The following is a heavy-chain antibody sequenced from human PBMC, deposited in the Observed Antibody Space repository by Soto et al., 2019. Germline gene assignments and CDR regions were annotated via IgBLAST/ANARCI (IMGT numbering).Heavy chain of an antibody. CDR1: GGSISSSNW. D-gene: IGHD2-2*01. Sequence: QVHLRESGPGLGRPSENLSLSCVISGGSISSSNWWGWVGQPPGKGLEWVGQIFHTGSTYYNPSLKSRLTISVDKSNNQFSLRLTSVTAADTAVYFCARTYCSNTVCPHDYWGQGTLVTVSS. CDR3: ARTYCSNTVCPHDY. CDR2: IFHTGST. V-gene: IGHV4-4*02. J-gene: IGHJ4*02.